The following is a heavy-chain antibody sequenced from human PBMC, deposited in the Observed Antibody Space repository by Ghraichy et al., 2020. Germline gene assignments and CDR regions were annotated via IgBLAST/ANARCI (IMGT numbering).Heavy chain of an antibody. D-gene: IGHD3-22*01. Sequence: SETLSLTCTVSGGSISSSSYYWGWIRQPPGKGLEWIGSIYYSGSTYYNPSLKSRVTISVDTSKNQFSLKLSSVTAADTAVYYCARPYYYDSSGYYSSTWGQGTLVTVSS. CDR1: GGSISSSSYY. J-gene: IGHJ5*02. CDR3: ARPYYYDSSGYYSST. CDR2: IYYSGST. V-gene: IGHV4-39*01.